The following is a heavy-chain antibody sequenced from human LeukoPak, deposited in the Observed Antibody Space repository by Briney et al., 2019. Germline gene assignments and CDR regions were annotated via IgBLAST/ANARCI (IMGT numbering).Heavy chain of an antibody. Sequence: PSETLSLTCAVYGGSFSGYYWSWIRQPPGKGLEWIGYIYYNGNTNYNPSLKSRVTISVDTPKNQFSLRLISMTAAGTAVYYCARDEAAGTGAFDVWGQGTMVAVSS. CDR1: GGSFSGYY. J-gene: IGHJ3*01. V-gene: IGHV4-59*01. CDR2: IYYNGNT. CDR3: ARDEAAGTGAFDV. D-gene: IGHD6-13*01.